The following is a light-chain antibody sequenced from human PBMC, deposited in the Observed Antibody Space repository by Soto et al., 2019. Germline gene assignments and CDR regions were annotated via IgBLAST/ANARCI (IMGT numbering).Light chain of an antibody. Sequence: QSVLTQPPSASGSPGQRVTISCSGSSSNVGSNAVNWYQQLPGTAPTLLIYSNNERLSGVPDRFSGSKSGTSASLAISGLQSEDEADYYCATWDDSLNGDVFGTGTKLTVL. CDR3: ATWDDSLNGDV. J-gene: IGLJ1*01. CDR2: SNN. CDR1: SSNVGSNA. V-gene: IGLV1-44*01.